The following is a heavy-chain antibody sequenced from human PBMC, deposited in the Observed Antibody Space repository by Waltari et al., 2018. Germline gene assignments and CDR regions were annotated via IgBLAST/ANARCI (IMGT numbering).Heavy chain of an antibody. CDR3: ARKGGRGYPYGPFYYDY. V-gene: IGHV3-74*02. CDR1: GLSFVESW. J-gene: IGHJ4*02. D-gene: IGHD5-18*01. Sequence: EVQLVESGGGLVQPGGSLRFSGAASGLSFVESWMQVVRQASGRGLGGVARIYFDGGYFSYPDPVKGRFTNSRDNAKNTVFLQWNSVRAEDTAVYYCARKGGRGYPYGPFYYDYWGQGTLVTVSS. CDR2: IYFDGGYF.